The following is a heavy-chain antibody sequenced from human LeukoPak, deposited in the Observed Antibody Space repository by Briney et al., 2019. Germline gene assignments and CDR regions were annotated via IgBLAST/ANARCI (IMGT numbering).Heavy chain of an antibody. Sequence: SETLSLTCTVSGGSISSSSYYWGWIRQPPGKGLEWIGSIYYSGSTYYSPSLKSRVTISVDTSKNQFSLKLSSVTAADTAVYYCARDLYSGSYSGGYWGQGTLVTVSS. CDR2: IYYSGST. D-gene: IGHD1-26*01. CDR1: GGSISSSSYY. CDR3: ARDLYSGSYSGGY. J-gene: IGHJ4*02. V-gene: IGHV4-39*07.